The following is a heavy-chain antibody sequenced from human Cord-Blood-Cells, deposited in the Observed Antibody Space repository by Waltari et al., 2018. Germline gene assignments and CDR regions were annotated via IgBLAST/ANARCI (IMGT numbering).Heavy chain of an antibody. CDR2: IIPIFGTA. D-gene: IGHD1-26*01. V-gene: IGHV1-69*01. J-gene: IGHJ5*02. Sequence: QVQLVQSGAEVKKPGSSVKVSCKASGGTLSSYAISWVRQAPGQGLEWMGGIIPIFGTANYAQKSQGRVTITADESTSTAYMGLSSLRSEDTAVYYCASSGSYDWCDPWGQGTLVTVSS. CDR1: GGTLSSYA. CDR3: ASSGSYDWCDP.